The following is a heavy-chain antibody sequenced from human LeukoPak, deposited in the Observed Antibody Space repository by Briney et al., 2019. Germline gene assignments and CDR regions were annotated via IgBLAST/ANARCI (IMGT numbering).Heavy chain of an antibody. CDR3: ARQRGYCSSTSCSPEGWFDP. CDR1: GYSFTSYW. CDR2: IYPGDSDT. J-gene: IGHJ5*02. Sequence: GESLKISCKGSGYSFTSYWIGWVRQMPGKGLEWMGIIYPGDSDTRYSPSFQGQVTISADKSISTAYLQWSSLKASDTAMYYCARQRGYCSSTSCSPEGWFDPWGQGTLVTVSS. D-gene: IGHD2-2*01. V-gene: IGHV5-51*01.